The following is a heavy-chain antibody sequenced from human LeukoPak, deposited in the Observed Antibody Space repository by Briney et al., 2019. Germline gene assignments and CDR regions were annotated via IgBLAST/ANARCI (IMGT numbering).Heavy chain of an antibody. CDR1: GGSISIYY. Sequence: SETLSLTCTVSGGSISIYYWSWIRQPAGKGLEWIGRIYTSGSTNYNPSLKSRVTMSVDTSKNQFSLKLCSVTAADTAVYYCARLGDYYDSSGYPYNWFDPWGQGTLVTVSS. CDR3: ARLGDYYDSSGYPYNWFDP. J-gene: IGHJ5*02. V-gene: IGHV4-4*07. CDR2: IYTSGST. D-gene: IGHD3-22*01.